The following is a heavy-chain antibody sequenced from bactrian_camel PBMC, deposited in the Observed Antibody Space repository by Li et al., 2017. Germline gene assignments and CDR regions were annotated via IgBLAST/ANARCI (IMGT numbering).Heavy chain of an antibody. CDR2: VDTNGFT. J-gene: IGHJ4*01. Sequence: VQLVESGGGSALAGGSVRLSCAASGYTFNTYGWFRQAPGKEREGVAAVDTNGFTTYTYAVQGRFTISRDSAKNTLYLQMNDLKSEDTAMYYCAADNVNLQLARHYSYWGQGTQVTVS. CDR1: GYTFNTY. V-gene: IGHV3S67*01. D-gene: IGHD7*01. CDR3: AADNVNLQLARHYSY.